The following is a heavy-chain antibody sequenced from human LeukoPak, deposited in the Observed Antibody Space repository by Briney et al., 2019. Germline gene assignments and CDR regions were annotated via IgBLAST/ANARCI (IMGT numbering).Heavy chain of an antibody. CDR1: GFTFSSYG. CDR2: IWYDGSNK. D-gene: IGHD6-13*01. V-gene: IGHV3-33*01. CDR3: ARCSPLYSSSLPGY. Sequence: GGSLRLSCAASGFTFSSYGMHWVRQAPGKGLEWVAVIWYDGSNKYYADSVKGRFTISRDNSKNTLYLQMNSLRAEDTAVYYCARCSPLYSSSLPGYWGRGTLVTVSS. J-gene: IGHJ4*02.